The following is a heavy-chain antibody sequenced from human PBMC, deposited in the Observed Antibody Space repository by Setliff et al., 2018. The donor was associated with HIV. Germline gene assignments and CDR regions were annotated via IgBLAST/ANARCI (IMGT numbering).Heavy chain of an antibody. J-gene: IGHJ6*03. Sequence: SESLSLTCTVSGGSMSSYYWSWIRQPPGKGLEWIGYMYYSGSTNYNPSLKSRVTISLDTSKNQFSLKVNSVTAADTAKYFCARGTVSTSYYYYMDVWGKGTTVTVSS. CDR1: GGSMSSYY. CDR3: ARGTVSTSYYYYMDV. D-gene: IGHD4-4*01. CDR2: MYYSGST. V-gene: IGHV4-59*01.